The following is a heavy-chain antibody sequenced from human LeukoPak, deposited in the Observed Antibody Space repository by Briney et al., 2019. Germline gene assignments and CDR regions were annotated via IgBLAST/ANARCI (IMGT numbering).Heavy chain of an antibody. J-gene: IGHJ3*02. D-gene: IGHD3-22*01. Sequence: ASVKVSCKASGYTFTSYYMHWVRQAPGQGLEWMGGIIPIFGTANYAQKFQGRVTITADESTSTAYMELSSLRSEDTAVYYCARDAHYYDSSGNIWGQGTMVTVSS. V-gene: IGHV1-69*13. CDR1: GYTFTSYY. CDR3: ARDAHYYDSSGNI. CDR2: IIPIFGTA.